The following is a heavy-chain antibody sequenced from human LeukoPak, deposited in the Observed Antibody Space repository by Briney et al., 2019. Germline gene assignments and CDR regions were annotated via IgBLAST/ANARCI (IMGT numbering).Heavy chain of an antibody. Sequence: GASVKVSCKASGYTFTSYGISWVRQAPGQGLGWMGWISAYNGNTNYAQKLQGRVTMTTDTSTSTAYMELRSLRSDDTAVYYCAREGRLKYYDFWSGYSVLGSAGEIDYWGQGTLVTVSS. D-gene: IGHD3-3*01. V-gene: IGHV1-18*01. CDR2: ISAYNGNT. CDR3: AREGRLKYYDFWSGYSVLGSAGEIDY. CDR1: GYTFTSYG. J-gene: IGHJ4*02.